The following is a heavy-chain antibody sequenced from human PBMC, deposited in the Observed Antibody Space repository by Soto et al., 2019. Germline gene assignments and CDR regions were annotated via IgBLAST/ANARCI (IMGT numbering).Heavy chain of an antibody. D-gene: IGHD1-1*01. CDR1: GLSFSDYW. J-gene: IGHJ4*02. CDR3: GRVDWNAGAD. V-gene: IGHV3-74*01. Sequence: EVRLAESGGGLVQPGGSLRLSCVASGLSFSDYWIHWVRQAPGKGLIWVSGIRSGGDTDYADSVKGRFTISRDNAKNTVYLQMHNLRADDTAVYYCGRVDWNAGADWGQGTLVTVSS. CDR2: IRSGGDT.